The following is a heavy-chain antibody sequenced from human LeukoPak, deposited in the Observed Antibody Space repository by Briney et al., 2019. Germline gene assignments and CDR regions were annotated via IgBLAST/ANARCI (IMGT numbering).Heavy chain of an antibody. D-gene: IGHD2-2*01. CDR3: ARGYCSSTSCFSAGLKDF. J-gene: IGHJ4*02. Sequence: GGSLRLSRAASGFTFSNYWMSWVRQAPGKGLEWVANIKQDGSEKYYVDSVKGRFTISRDNAKNSLYLQMNSLRADDTALYYCARGYCSSTSCFSAGLKDFWGQGTLVTVSS. CDR2: IKQDGSEK. CDR1: GFTFSNYW. V-gene: IGHV3-7*01.